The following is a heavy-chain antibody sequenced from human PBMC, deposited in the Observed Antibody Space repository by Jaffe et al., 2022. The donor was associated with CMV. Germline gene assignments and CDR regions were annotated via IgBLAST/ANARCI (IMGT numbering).Heavy chain of an antibody. D-gene: IGHD6-13*01. Sequence: EVQLVETGGGLIQPGGSLRLSCAASGFTVSSNYMSWVRQAPGKGLEWVSVIYSGGSTYYADSVKGRFTISRDNSKNTLYLQMNSLRAEDTAVYYCARVLEAAAGTIANWGQGTLVTVSS. V-gene: IGHV3-53*02. CDR3: ARVLEAAAGTIAN. J-gene: IGHJ4*02. CDR1: GFTVSSNY. CDR2: IYSGGST.